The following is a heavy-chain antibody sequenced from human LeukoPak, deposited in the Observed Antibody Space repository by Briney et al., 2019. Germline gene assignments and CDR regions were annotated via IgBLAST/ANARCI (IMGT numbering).Heavy chain of an antibody. D-gene: IGHD6-13*01. CDR2: IIPDGSEK. V-gene: IGHV3-7*03. Sequence: QTGGSLRLSCAASGFTFSSYWMTWVRQAPGKGLEWVANIIPDGSEKYYVDSVKGRFTISRDNAKNSLYLQMDSLRAEDMALYYCAKAAAGHYYYYYMDVWGKGTTVTVSS. CDR1: GFTFSSYW. J-gene: IGHJ6*03. CDR3: AKAAAGHYYYYYMDV.